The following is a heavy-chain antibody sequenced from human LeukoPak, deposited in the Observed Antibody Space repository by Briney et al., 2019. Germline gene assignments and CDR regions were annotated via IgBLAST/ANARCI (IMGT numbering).Heavy chain of an antibody. CDR2: INPNSGGT. Sequence: GASVKVSCKASGYTFTGYYMHWVRQAPGQGLEWMGWINPNSGGTNYAQKFQGRVTTTRDTSISTAYMELSRLRSDDTAVYYCARLTMVRGVITRWFDPWGQGTLVTVSS. V-gene: IGHV1-2*02. CDR1: GYTFTGYY. CDR3: ARLTMVRGVITRWFDP. J-gene: IGHJ5*02. D-gene: IGHD3-10*01.